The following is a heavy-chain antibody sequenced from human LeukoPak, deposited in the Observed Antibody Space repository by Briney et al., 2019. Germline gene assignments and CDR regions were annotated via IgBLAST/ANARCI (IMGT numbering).Heavy chain of an antibody. CDR1: GGSISSYY. D-gene: IGHD4-17*01. CDR2: IYYSGST. V-gene: IGHV4-59*01. Sequence: SETLSLTCTVSGGSISSYYWSWIRQPPGKGLEWIGYIYYSGSTNYNPSLKSRVTISVDTSKNQFSLKLSSVTAADTAVYYCARGYYGEYSDYWGQGTLVTDAS. CDR3: ARGYYGEYSDY. J-gene: IGHJ4*02.